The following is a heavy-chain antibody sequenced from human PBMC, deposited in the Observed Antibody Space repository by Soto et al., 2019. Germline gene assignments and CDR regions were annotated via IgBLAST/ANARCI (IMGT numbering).Heavy chain of an antibody. V-gene: IGHV3-15*01. CDR2: IKSKTDGGTK. D-gene: IGHD2-2*01. CDR3: TTQYCSSTSCTSTVAPHYYYYGMDV. Sequence: GGSLRLSCAASGFTFSNAWMSWVRQAPGKGLEWVGRIKSKTDGGTKDYAAPVKGRFTISRDDSKNTLYLQMNSLKTEDTAVYYCTTQYCSSTSCTSTVAPHYYYYGMDVWGQGTTVTVSS. J-gene: IGHJ6*02. CDR1: GFTFSNAW.